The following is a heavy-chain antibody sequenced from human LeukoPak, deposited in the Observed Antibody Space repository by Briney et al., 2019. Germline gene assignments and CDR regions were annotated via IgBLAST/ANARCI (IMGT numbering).Heavy chain of an antibody. J-gene: IGHJ4*02. V-gene: IGHV3-33*01. CDR2: IWYDGSNK. Sequence: GRSLRLSCAASGFTFSSYGMHWVRQASGKGLEWVAVIWYDGSNKYYADSVKGRFTISRDNSKNTLYLQMNSLRAEDTAVYYCARDRLGGYFDYWGQGTLVTVPS. CDR1: GFTFSSYG. CDR3: ARDRLGGYFDY. D-gene: IGHD3-16*01.